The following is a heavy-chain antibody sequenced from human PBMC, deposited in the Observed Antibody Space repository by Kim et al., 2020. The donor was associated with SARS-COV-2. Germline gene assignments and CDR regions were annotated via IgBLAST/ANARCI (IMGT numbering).Heavy chain of an antibody. CDR3: AREKPGYSYGYDPLDY. D-gene: IGHD5-18*01. V-gene: IGHV5-51*01. J-gene: IGHJ4*02. CDR2: IYPGDSYT. Sequence: GESLKISCKGSGYSFTSYWIGWVRQMPGKGLEWMGIIYPGDSYTRYSPSFQGQVTISADKSISTAYLHWSSLKASDTAMYYCAREKPGYSYGYDPLDYWGQGTLVTVSS. CDR1: GYSFTSYW.